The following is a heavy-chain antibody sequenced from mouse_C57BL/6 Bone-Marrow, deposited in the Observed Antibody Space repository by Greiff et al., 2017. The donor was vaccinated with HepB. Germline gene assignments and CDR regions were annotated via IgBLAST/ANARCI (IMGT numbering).Heavy chain of an antibody. CDR3: AIPSKDGYYGFAY. CDR2: ISSGGSYT. CDR1: GFTFSSYG. Sequence: EVQLQQSGGDLVKPGGSLKLSCAASGFTFSSYGMSWVRQTPDKRLEWVATISSGGSYTYYPDSVKGRFTISRDNAKNTLYLQMSSLKSEDTAMYYCAIPSKDGYYGFAYWGQGTLVTVSA. D-gene: IGHD2-3*01. V-gene: IGHV5-6*01. J-gene: IGHJ3*01.